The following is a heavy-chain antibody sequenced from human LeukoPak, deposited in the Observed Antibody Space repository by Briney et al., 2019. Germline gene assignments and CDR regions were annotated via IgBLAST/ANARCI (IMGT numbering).Heavy chain of an antibody. D-gene: IGHD6-19*01. J-gene: IGHJ3*02. CDR2: ISSSGSTI. Sequence: KSGGSLRLSCAASAFTFSDYYMSWVRQAPGKGLEWVSYISSSGSTIYYADSVKGRFTISRDNAKNSLYLQMNSLRAEDTAVYYCAKDQGQWLVNDAFDIWGQGTMVTVSS. V-gene: IGHV3-11*01. CDR3: AKDQGQWLVNDAFDI. CDR1: AFTFSDYY.